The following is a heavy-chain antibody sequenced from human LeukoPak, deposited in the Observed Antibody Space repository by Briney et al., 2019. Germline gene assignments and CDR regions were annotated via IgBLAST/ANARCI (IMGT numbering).Heavy chain of an antibody. CDR1: GGSFSGYY. CDR3: ARGRRGRLWFGELLAFDY. J-gene: IGHJ4*02. CDR2: INHSGST. V-gene: IGHV4-34*01. D-gene: IGHD3-10*01. Sequence: SETLSLTCAVYGGSFSGYYWSWIRQPPGKGLEWIGEINHSGSTNYNPSLKSRVIISVDTSKNQFSLKLSSVTAADTAVYYCARGRRGRLWFGELLAFDYWGQGTLVTVSS.